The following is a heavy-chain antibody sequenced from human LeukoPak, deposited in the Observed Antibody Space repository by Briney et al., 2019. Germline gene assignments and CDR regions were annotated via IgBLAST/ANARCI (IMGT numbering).Heavy chain of an antibody. CDR3: ARDLHYYVAMDV. V-gene: IGHV3-74*03. CDR1: GFTFSSYX. CDR2: TTTDGSST. J-gene: IGHJ6*02. D-gene: IGHD3-10*02. Sequence: PGGSLRLSCAASGFTFSSYXMHGVRHAPGKGLXXVSGTTTDGSSTMYADSVKGRFTIARDNAKNTLYLQMNSLRAEDTALYYCARDLHYYVAMDVWGQGTTVTVSS.